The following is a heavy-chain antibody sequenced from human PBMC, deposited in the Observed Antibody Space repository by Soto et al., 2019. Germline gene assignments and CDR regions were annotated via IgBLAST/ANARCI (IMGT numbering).Heavy chain of an antibody. Sequence: QVQLVESGGGVVQPGRSLRLSCAASGFTFSSYGMHWVRQAPGKGLEWVAVIWYDGSNKYYADSVKGRFTISRDNSKNTPYLQMNSLRAEDTAGDDCARDGWSSTSCDSDYWGQGTLVTVSS. CDR2: IWYDGSNK. J-gene: IGHJ4*02. V-gene: IGHV3-33*01. CDR1: GFTFSSYG. CDR3: ARDGWSSTSCDSDY. D-gene: IGHD2-2*01.